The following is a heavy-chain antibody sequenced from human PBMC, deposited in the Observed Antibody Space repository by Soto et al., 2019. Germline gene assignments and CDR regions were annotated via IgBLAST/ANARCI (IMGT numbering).Heavy chain of an antibody. CDR1: GFTFSSFA. Sequence: PGGSLRLSCAASGFTFSSFALSWVRQAPGMGLEWVSAISGRGDDTDYADSVKGRFTISRDNSKNTLYLHMNSLRAEDTAVYYCAGPGYSSQDYWGQGALVTVS. CDR3: AGPGYSSQDY. V-gene: IGHV3-23*01. J-gene: IGHJ4*02. D-gene: IGHD5-18*01. CDR2: ISGRGDDT.